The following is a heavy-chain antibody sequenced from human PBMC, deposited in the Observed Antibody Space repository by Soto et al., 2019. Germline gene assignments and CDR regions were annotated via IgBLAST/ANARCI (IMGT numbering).Heavy chain of an antibody. Sequence: GGSLRLSCSASGFTFSSYAMHWVRQAPGKGLEYVSAISSNGGSTYYADSVKGRFTISRDNSKNTLYLQMSSLRAEDTAVYYCVKDRGAGGQLAGRYYFDYWGQGTLVTVSS. CDR2: ISSNGGST. J-gene: IGHJ4*02. V-gene: IGHV3-64D*08. D-gene: IGHD6-6*01. CDR3: VKDRGAGGQLAGRYYFDY. CDR1: GFTFSSYA.